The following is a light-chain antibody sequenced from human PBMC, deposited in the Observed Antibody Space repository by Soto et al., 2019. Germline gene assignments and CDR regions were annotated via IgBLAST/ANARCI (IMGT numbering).Light chain of an antibody. J-gene: IGKJ2*01. Sequence: EIVLTQSPGTLSLSPRERATLSCRASQSSFNNYLAWYQQKSGQAPRLLVYGASFRANGVPDWLSGSGSGTAFPLTISRLEPEDIAVYYCQQYGGAPLTFGQGTRLEIK. V-gene: IGKV3-20*01. CDR2: GAS. CDR1: QSSFNNY. CDR3: QQYGGAPLT.